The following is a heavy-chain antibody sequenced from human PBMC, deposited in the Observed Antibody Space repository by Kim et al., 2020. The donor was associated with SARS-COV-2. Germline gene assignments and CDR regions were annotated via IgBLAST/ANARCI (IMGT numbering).Heavy chain of an antibody. J-gene: IGHJ4*02. CDR3: ARVVWITGRSLDY. D-gene: IGHD1-20*01. CDR1: GGSFSGYY. CDR2: INHSGST. V-gene: IGHV4-34*01. Sequence: SETLSLTCAVYGGSFSGYYWSWIRQPPGKGLEWIGEINHSGSTNYNPSLKSRVTISVDTSKNQFSLKLSSVTAADTAVYYCARVVWITGRSLDYWGQGTLVTVSS.